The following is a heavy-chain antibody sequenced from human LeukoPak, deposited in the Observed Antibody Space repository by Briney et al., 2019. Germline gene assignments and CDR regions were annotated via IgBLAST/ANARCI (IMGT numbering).Heavy chain of an antibody. D-gene: IGHD1-26*01. CDR1: GYTFTSYG. Sequence: ASVKVSCKASGYTFTSYGISWVRQAPGQGLEWMGWISAYNGNTNYAQKLQGRVTMTTDTSTSTAYMELRSLRSDDTAVYYCARTLIVGATHGYFDYWGQGTLVTVSS. CDR2: ISAYNGNT. V-gene: IGHV1-18*01. J-gene: IGHJ4*02. CDR3: ARTLIVGATHGYFDY.